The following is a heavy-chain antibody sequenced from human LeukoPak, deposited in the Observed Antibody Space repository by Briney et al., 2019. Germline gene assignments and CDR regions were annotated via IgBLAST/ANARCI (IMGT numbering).Heavy chain of an antibody. D-gene: IGHD2-15*01. CDR2: ISGSGGST. V-gene: IGHV3-23*01. CDR3: AKLPGVVVAATDPFDY. J-gene: IGHJ4*02. Sequence: PGGSLRLSCAASGFTFSSYAMSWVRQAPGKGLEWVSAISGSGGSTYYADSVKGRFTISRDNSKNTLYLQMNSLRAEDTAVYYCAKLPGVVVAATDPFDYWGQGTPVTVSS. CDR1: GFTFSSYA.